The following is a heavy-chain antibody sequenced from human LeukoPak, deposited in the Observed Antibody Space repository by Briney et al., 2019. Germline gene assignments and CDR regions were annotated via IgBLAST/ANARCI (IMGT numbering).Heavy chain of an antibody. CDR3: ARDFVAVAGTEGFDY. CDR2: ISYDGSNK. CDR1: GFTFSSYA. J-gene: IGHJ4*02. Sequence: GGPLRLSCAASGFTFSSYAMHWVRQAPGKGLEWVAVISYDGSNKYYADSVKGRFTISRDNSKNTLYLQMNSLRAEDTAVYYCARDFVAVAGTEGFDYWGQGTLVTVSS. D-gene: IGHD6-19*01. V-gene: IGHV3-30-3*01.